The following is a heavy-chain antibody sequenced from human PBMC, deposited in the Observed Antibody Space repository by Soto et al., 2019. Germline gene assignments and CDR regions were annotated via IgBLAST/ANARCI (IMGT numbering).Heavy chain of an antibody. Sequence: GGSLRLSCAASGFTFSSYSMNWVRQAPGKGLEWVSSISSSSSYIYYADSVKGRFTISRDNAKNSLYLQMNSLRAEDTAVYYCAREPYDFWSGYGDYYYGMDVWGQGTTVTVSS. D-gene: IGHD3-3*01. CDR3: AREPYDFWSGYGDYYYGMDV. CDR2: ISSSSSYI. J-gene: IGHJ6*02. V-gene: IGHV3-21*01. CDR1: GFTFSSYS.